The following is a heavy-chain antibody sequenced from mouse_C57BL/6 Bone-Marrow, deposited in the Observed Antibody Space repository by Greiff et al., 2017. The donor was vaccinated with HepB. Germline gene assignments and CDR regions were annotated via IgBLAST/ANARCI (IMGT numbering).Heavy chain of an antibody. CDR2: IYPGGGYT. V-gene: IGHV1-63*01. D-gene: IGHD6-5*01. J-gene: IGHJ4*01. CDR3: AREPYVYAMDY. CDR1: GYTFTNYW. Sequence: LVESGAELVRPGPSVKMSCKASGYTFTNYWIGWAKQRPGHGLEWIGDIYPGGGYTNYNEKFKGKATLTADKSSSTAYMQFSSLTSEDSAIYDCAREPYVYAMDYWGQGTSVTVSS.